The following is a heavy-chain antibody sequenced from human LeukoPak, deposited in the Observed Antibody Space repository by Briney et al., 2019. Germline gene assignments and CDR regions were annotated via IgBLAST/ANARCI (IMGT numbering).Heavy chain of an antibody. CDR3: ARGLPDLYYYYGMDV. Sequence: GGSLRLSCAASGFTVSSNYMSWVRQAPGKGLEWVSVIYSGGSTYYADSVKGRSTISRDNSKNTLYLQMNSLRAEDTAVYYCARGLPDLYYYYGMDVWGQGTTVTVSS. V-gene: IGHV3-53*01. CDR1: GFTVSSNY. J-gene: IGHJ6*02. D-gene: IGHD2-15*01. CDR2: IYSGGST.